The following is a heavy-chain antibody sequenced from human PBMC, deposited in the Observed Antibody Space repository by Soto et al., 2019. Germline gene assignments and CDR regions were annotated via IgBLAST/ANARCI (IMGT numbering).Heavy chain of an antibody. Sequence: LRLSCAASGITFRSYSMSWVRQAPGKGLEWVASITSDSSDIYYEDSVKGRFTISRDNGENSLYLQMTSLGAEDTGVYYCATTYCSGGYCFSSEYWGQGVLVTVSS. CDR2: ITSDSSDI. V-gene: IGHV3-21*01. J-gene: IGHJ4*02. D-gene: IGHD2-15*01. CDR3: ATTYCSGGYCFSSEY. CDR1: GITFRSYS.